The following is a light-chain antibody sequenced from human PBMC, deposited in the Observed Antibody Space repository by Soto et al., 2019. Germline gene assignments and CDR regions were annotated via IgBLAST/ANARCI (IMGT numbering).Light chain of an antibody. CDR1: QSVNNY. CDR2: DAF. V-gene: IGKV3-11*01. Sequence: EVVLTQAAAALSTSQGERATLSCRASQSVNNYLAWYQQKPGQAPRLLIYDAFNRATGIPARFSGSGSGTDFTLTISSLEPEDFAVYYCQQRSSWPLTFGGGTKV. CDR3: QQRSSWPLT. J-gene: IGKJ4*01.